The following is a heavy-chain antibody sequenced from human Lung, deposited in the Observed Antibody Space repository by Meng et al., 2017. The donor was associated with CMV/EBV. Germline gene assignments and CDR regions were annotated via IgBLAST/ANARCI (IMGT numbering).Heavy chain of an antibody. CDR3: LRRSGGSV. Sequence: QGRLREPGPARVKPSETLSLSCAVSGDSITNHNWWAWVRQPPGKGLEWIGEIPHRGSSAYNPSLKSRVSMSIDKSKNQFSLKLTSVTAADTAVYHCLRRSGGSVWGQGTLVTVSS. V-gene: IGHV4-4*02. CDR2: IPHRGSS. J-gene: IGHJ1*01. CDR1: GDSITNHNW. D-gene: IGHD3-10*01.